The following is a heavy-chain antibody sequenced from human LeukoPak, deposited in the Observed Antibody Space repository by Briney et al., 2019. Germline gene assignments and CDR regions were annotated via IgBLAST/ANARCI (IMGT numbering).Heavy chain of an antibody. CDR1: GGSFSGYY. CDR3: ARGWGVVTLDY. V-gene: IGHV4-34*01. J-gene: IGHJ4*02. D-gene: IGHD4-23*01. CDR2: INHSGST. Sequence: SEILSLTCAVYGGSFSGYYWSWIRQPPGKGLEWIGEINHSGSTNYNPSLKSRVTISVDTSKNQFSLKLSSVTAADTAVYYCARGWGVVTLDYWGQGTLVTVSS.